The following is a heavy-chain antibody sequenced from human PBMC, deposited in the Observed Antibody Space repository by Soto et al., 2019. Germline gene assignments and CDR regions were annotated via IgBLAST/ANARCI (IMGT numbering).Heavy chain of an antibody. J-gene: IGHJ4*02. Sequence: SEIQSLTCTVSVGSINNYYWNWIPQHPGKGLEWIGNIYYSGSTNYNPSLKSRVTISIDTAKQEFSLNLNSVAGADTAVYYCAVSTGSSQYYFDSVGQGVLVTVSS. CDR1: VGSINNYY. CDR3: AVSTGSSQYYFDS. V-gene: IGHV4-59*03. D-gene: IGHD3-22*01. CDR2: IYYSGST.